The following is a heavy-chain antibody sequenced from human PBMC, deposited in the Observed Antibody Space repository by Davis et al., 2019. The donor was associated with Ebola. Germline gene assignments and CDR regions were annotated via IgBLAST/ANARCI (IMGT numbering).Heavy chain of an antibody. V-gene: IGHV3-23*01. CDR2: ISGSGGST. J-gene: IGHJ4*02. CDR1: VITFSSYA. CDR3: AKARGGYSGFDY. D-gene: IGHD2-15*01. Sequence: GESLKISCTDSVITFSSYAMTWVRQAPGKGLEWVSAISGSGGSTYYADSVKGRFTISRDNSKNSLYLQMNSLRTEDTALYYCAKARGGYSGFDYWGQGTLVTVSS.